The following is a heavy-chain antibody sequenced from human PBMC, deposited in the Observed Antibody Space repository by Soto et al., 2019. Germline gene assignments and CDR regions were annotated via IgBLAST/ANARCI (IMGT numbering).Heavy chain of an antibody. J-gene: IGHJ4*02. CDR2: ITGSGGST. CDR3: AKDGVNMTPFFDY. D-gene: IGHD3-22*01. CDR1: GFSFSSYA. Sequence: EVQLLESGGGLVQPGGSLRLSCVASGFSFSSYAMSWVRQAPGKGLEWVSGITGSGGSTYYAASVTGRFTISRDNAKNTLDLQMNSLRAEDTDIYYCAKDGVNMTPFFDYWGKGTLVTVSS. V-gene: IGHV3-23*01.